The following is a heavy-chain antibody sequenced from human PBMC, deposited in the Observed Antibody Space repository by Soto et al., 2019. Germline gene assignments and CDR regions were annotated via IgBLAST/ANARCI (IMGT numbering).Heavy chain of an antibody. CDR1: GLTFGDYA. Sequence: GGSLRLSCTASGLTFGDYAMSWVRQAPGKGLEWVGFIRGKAYTGTTEYAASVKGRFTISRDDSKSIAYLQMNSLKTEDTAVYYCTRDYYGTRGYYGMDVWGQGTTVTVSS. V-gene: IGHV3-49*04. CDR3: TRDYYGTRGYYGMDV. J-gene: IGHJ6*02. CDR2: IRGKAYTGTT. D-gene: IGHD3-10*01.